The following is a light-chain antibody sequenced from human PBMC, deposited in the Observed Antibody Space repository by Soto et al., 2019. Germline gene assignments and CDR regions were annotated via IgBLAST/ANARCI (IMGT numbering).Light chain of an antibody. CDR1: QSVSSSS. Sequence: EIVLTQSPDTLSLSPGERATLSCRASQSVSSSSLAWYQQKPGQAPRLLIYGASSRATGIPDRFSGSGSGTDFTLTISRLEPADFAVYYCQQYGSSPRTFGGGTKVEIK. CDR3: QQYGSSPRT. CDR2: GAS. V-gene: IGKV3-20*01. J-gene: IGKJ4*01.